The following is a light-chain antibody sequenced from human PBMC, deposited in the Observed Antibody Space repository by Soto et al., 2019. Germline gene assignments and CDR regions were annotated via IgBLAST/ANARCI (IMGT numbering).Light chain of an antibody. CDR2: WAS. J-gene: IGKJ2*01. CDR3: QQYYSSPTEPST. CDR1: QSVLYRSDNKNY. Sequence: DIVMTQSPCSLAVSLGERAPISCKSSQSVLYRSDNKNYLAWYQHKPGQPPKLLIYWASTRESGGPDRFSGSGSGTDFTLTISSLQPEDVAVYFCQQYYSSPTEPSTFCQGTKREI. V-gene: IGKV4-1*01.